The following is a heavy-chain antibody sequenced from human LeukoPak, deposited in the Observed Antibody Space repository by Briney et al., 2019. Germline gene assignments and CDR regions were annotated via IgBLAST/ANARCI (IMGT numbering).Heavy chain of an antibody. CDR2: ISYDGSNK. V-gene: IGHV3-30-3*02. Sequence: GGSLRLSCAASGFTFSSYAMHWVRQAPGKGLEWVAVISYDGSNKYYADSVKGRFTISRDNSKNTLYLQMNSLRAEDTAVYYCATLPLTTVQYNWFDPWGQGTLVTVSS. CDR1: GFTFSSYA. J-gene: IGHJ5*02. CDR3: ATLPLTTVQYNWFDP. D-gene: IGHD4-17*01.